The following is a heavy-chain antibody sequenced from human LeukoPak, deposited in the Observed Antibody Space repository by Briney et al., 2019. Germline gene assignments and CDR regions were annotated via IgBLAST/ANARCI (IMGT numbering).Heavy chain of an antibody. D-gene: IGHD2-2*01. V-gene: IGHV3-11*05. Sequence: GGSLRLSCEASGFTFNDYYMSWIRQAPGKGLEWVSYISSSSSYTNYADSVKGRFTISRHNSKNTLYLQMNSLRAEDTAVYYCARAVAAAPFYYFDYWGQGTLVTVSS. CDR3: ARAVAAAPFYYFDY. J-gene: IGHJ4*02. CDR1: GFTFNDYY. CDR2: ISSSSSYT.